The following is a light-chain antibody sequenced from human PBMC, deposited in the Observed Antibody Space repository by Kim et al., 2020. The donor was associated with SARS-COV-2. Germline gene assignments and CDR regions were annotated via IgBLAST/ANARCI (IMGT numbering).Light chain of an antibody. V-gene: IGLV3-21*01. CDR1: NIGNNH. CDR3: QVWYSTRYFYVV. Sequence: SYELTQPPSVSVAPGETATITCGGSNIGNNHVHWYRQKPGQAPVLVIYYTTDRTSGVPERFSGSNSGTMATLTISRVEAGDEADYYCQVWYSTRYFYVVFGGGTQLTVL. J-gene: IGLJ2*01. CDR2: YTT.